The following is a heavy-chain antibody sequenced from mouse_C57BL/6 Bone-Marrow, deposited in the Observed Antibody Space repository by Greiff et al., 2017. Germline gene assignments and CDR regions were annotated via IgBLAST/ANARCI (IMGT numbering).Heavy chain of an antibody. CDR1: GYTFTSYG. V-gene: IGHV1-81*01. CDR3: ARRNYVNYFDY. J-gene: IGHJ2*01. CDR2: IYTRSGNT. Sequence: QVQLQQSGAELARPGASVKLSCKASGYTFTSYGISWVKQRTGQGLEWIGEIYTRSGNTYYNEKFKGKATLTADKSSSTAYMALRSLTSEDSAVYFCARRNYVNYFDYWGQGTTLTVSS. D-gene: IGHD2-1*01.